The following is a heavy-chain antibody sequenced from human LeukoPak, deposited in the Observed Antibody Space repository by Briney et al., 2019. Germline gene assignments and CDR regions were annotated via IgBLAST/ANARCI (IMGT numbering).Heavy chain of an antibody. CDR2: IYYSGST. Sequence: SETLSLTCTVSGGSISSYYWSWIRQPPGKGLDLIGYIYYSGSTHYNPSLKSRVTISVDTSKNQFSLKLTSVTAADTAVYYCARDSSGVGYGDYESHWGQGTLSPSPQ. CDR3: ARDSSGVGYGDYESH. V-gene: IGHV4-59*01. D-gene: IGHD4-17*01. J-gene: IGHJ4*02. CDR1: GGSISSYY.